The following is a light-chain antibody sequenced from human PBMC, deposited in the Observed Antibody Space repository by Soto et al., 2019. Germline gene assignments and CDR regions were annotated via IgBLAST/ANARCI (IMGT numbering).Light chain of an antibody. V-gene: IGKV3-20*01. CDR2: GAS. J-gene: IGKJ2*01. CDR1: QSVSSSY. Sequence: EIALTQSPGTLSFSPGERAALSCRASQSVSSSYLAGYQQKPGQAPRLLIYGASRRATGIPDRFSGSGSGTDFTLTISRLEPEDVGVYYCHGYGSSLYIFDQGTKLEIK. CDR3: HGYGSSLYI.